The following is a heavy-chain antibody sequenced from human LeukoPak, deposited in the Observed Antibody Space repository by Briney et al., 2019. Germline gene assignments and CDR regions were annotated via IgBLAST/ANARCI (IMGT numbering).Heavy chain of an antibody. Sequence: SETLSLTCTVSGGSISSYYWSWIRQPPGKGLEWIGYIYYSGSTNYNPSLKSRVTISVDTSKNQFSLKLSSVTAADTAVYYCARGEGYYDSSSYYSWGQGTLVTVSS. J-gene: IGHJ4*02. V-gene: IGHV4-59*01. CDR2: IYYSGST. CDR1: GGSISSYY. CDR3: ARGEGYYDSSSYYS. D-gene: IGHD3-22*01.